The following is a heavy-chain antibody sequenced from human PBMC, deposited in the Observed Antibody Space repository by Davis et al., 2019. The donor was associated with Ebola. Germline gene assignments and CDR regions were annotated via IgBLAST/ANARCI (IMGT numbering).Heavy chain of an antibody. D-gene: IGHD3-22*01. Sequence: GGSLRLSCAASGFTFSSYWMSWVRQAPGKGLEWVANIKQDGSEKYYVDSVRGRFTISRDNAKNSLYLQMNSLRAEDTAVYYCASGNYDSSGYYFETYFDYWGQGTLVTVSS. CDR3: ASGNYDSSGYYFETYFDY. V-gene: IGHV3-7*03. CDR1: GFTFSSYW. CDR2: IKQDGSEK. J-gene: IGHJ4*02.